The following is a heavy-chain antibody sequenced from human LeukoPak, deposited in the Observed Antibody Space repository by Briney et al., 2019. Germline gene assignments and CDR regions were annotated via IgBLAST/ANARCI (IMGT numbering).Heavy chain of an antibody. CDR2: IYTSGST. D-gene: IGHD3-3*01. Sequence: PSETLSLTCTVSGGSISRYYWSWIRQPAGKGLEWIGRIYTSGSTNYNPSLKSRVTISVDKSKNQFSLKLSSVTAADTAVYYCARALRFLEWFPHDAFDIWGHGTMVSVSS. CDR1: GGSISRYY. J-gene: IGHJ3*02. CDR3: ARALRFLEWFPHDAFDI. V-gene: IGHV4-4*07.